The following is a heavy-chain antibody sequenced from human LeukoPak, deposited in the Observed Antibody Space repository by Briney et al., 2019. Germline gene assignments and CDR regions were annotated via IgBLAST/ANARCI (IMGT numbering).Heavy chain of an antibody. Sequence: SETLSLTCAVYGGSFSGYYWSWIRQPPGKGPEWIGEINHSGSTNYNPSLKSRVTISVDTSKNQFSLKLSSVTAADTAVYYCARAGLGHCSSTSCYRHNRFDPWGQGTLVTVSS. D-gene: IGHD2-2*02. CDR1: GGSFSGYY. CDR2: INHSGST. V-gene: IGHV4-34*01. CDR3: ARAGLGHCSSTSCYRHNRFDP. J-gene: IGHJ5*02.